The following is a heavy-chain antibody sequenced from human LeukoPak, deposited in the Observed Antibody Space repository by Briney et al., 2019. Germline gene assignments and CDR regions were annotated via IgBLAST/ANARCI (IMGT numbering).Heavy chain of an antibody. Sequence: GGSLRLSCAASGFTFSAYEMNWVRQAPGKGLEPVSYISGSGNSISYADSVRGRFTISRDNAKNSLSLQMNSLRAEDTAVYYCARDPYNGYYGDDYYYYMDVWGKGTTVTISS. D-gene: IGHD4-17*01. CDR2: ISGSGNSI. CDR3: ARDPYNGYYGDDYYYYMDV. J-gene: IGHJ6*03. CDR1: GFTFSAYE. V-gene: IGHV3-48*03.